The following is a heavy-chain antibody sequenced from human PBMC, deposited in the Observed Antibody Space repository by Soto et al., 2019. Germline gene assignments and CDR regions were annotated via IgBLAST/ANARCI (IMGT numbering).Heavy chain of an antibody. Sequence: PSETLSLTCTVSGGSISSYYWSWIRQPPGKGLEWIGYIYYSGSTNYNPSLKSRVTISVDTSKNQFSLKLSSVTAADTAVYYCARLLYVDTAIVTFGAFDIWGQGTMVTGSS. J-gene: IGHJ3*02. V-gene: IGHV4-59*08. CDR2: IYYSGST. CDR1: GGSISSYY. D-gene: IGHD5-18*01. CDR3: ARLLYVDTAIVTFGAFDI.